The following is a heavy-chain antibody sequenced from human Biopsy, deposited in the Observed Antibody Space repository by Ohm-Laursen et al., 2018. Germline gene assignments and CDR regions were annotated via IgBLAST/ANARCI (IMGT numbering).Heavy chain of an antibody. Sequence: SVKVSCKASGFTFSSSAVQWVRQARGQRLEWIGWIVVGSGHTDYAQKFQERVTITRDMSTSTAYVELTSLRSEDTAVYYCAATSTLYYYYYAMDVWDQGTTITVSS. V-gene: IGHV1-58*01. CDR2: IVVGSGHT. J-gene: IGHJ6*02. CDR3: AATSTLYYYYYAMDV. CDR1: GFTFSSSA.